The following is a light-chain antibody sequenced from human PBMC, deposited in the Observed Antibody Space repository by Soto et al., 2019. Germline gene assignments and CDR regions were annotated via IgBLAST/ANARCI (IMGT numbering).Light chain of an antibody. V-gene: IGLV1-40*01. CDR3: QSYDSSLSGSVV. CDR2: GNS. J-gene: IGLJ2*01. CDR1: SSNIGAGYD. Sequence: QSVLTQPPSVSGAPGQRVTISYTGSSSNIGAGYDVHWYQQLPGTAPKVLIYGNSNRPAGVPDRFSGSKSGTSASLAITGLQAEDEADYYCQSYDSSLSGSVVFGGGTQLTVL.